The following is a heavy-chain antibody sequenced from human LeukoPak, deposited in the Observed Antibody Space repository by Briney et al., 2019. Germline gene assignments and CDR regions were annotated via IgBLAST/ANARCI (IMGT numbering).Heavy chain of an antibody. CDR1: GYTFTSYG. CDR2: IIPILGIA. V-gene: IGHV1-69*04. Sequence: ASVKVSCKASGYTFTSYGISWVRQAPGQGLEWMGRIIPILGIANYAQKFQGRVTITADKSTSTAYMELSSLRSEDTAVYYCASYSGSHTNDAFDIWGQGTMVTVSS. D-gene: IGHD1-26*01. J-gene: IGHJ3*02. CDR3: ASYSGSHTNDAFDI.